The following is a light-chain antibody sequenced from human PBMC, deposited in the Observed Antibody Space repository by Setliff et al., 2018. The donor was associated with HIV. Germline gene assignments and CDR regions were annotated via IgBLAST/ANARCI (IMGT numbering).Light chain of an antibody. CDR3: SSYAHDDTFPVV. CDR1: NSNIGGYNY. V-gene: IGLV2-23*02. J-gene: IGLJ2*01. CDR2: DVS. Sequence: QSALAQPASVSGSPGESITMSCTGTNSNIGGYNYVSWYQQYPGKAPKLLIFDVSQRPSGISDRFSGSKSGNTASLTISGVQTEDEALYYCSSYAHDDTFPVVFGGGTKVTV.